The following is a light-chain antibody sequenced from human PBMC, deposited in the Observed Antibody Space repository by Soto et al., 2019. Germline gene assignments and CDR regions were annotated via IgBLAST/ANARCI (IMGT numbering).Light chain of an antibody. Sequence: DIVMTQSPDSLAVSLGERATINCKSSQSVLYSSNNKNYLAWYQQRPGQPPKLLIYWASTRESGVPDRFSGSGSGTDSTLTITSLQAEDVAVYYCQQYASTPPTFGQGTKLEIK. V-gene: IGKV4-1*01. CDR2: WAS. CDR3: QQYASTPPT. CDR1: QSVLYSSNNKNY. J-gene: IGKJ2*01.